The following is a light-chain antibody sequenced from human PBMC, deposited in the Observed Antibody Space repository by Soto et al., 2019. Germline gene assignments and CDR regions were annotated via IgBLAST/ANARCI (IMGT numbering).Light chain of an antibody. CDR2: GAS. CDR1: QTVSSN. V-gene: IGKV3-15*01. Sequence: EIVMTQSTATLSVSPGERATLSCRASQTVSSNLAWYQQKPGQAPRLLIYGASTRATGIPARFSGSGSGTEFILTISSLQSEDFAVYYCQQYNNWPLTFVGGTKVEIK. J-gene: IGKJ4*01. CDR3: QQYNNWPLT.